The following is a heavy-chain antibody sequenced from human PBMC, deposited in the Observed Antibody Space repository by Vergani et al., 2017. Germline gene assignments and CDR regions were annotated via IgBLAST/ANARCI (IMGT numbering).Heavy chain of an antibody. CDR2: FDPEDGET. D-gene: IGHD5-18*01. V-gene: IGHV1-24*01. J-gene: IGHJ2*01. CDR1: GYTLTELS. CDR3: ATVGYSYGPRSYWYFDL. Sequence: QVQLVQSGAEVKKPGASVKVSCKVSGYTLTELSMHWVRQAPGKGLEWMGGFDPEDGETIYAQKFQGRVTMTEDTSTDTAYMELSSLRSEGTAVYYCATVGYSYGPRSYWYFDLWGRGTLVTVSS.